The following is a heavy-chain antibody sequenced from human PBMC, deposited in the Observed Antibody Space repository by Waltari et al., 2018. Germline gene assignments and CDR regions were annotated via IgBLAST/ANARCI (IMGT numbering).Heavy chain of an antibody. J-gene: IGHJ6*02. Sequence: QVQLQESGPGLVKPSETLSLTCTVSGGSISSYYWSWIRQTPGKGLEWIGYIYYIGSNTHNPSLTRRVTISVDTSKNQFSLKLSSVTAADTAVYYGARVECGGDCYSFPYYYGMDVWGQGTTVTVSS. CDR3: ARVECGGDCYSFPYYYGMDV. V-gene: IGHV4-59*01. CDR2: IYYIGSN. CDR1: GGSISSYY. D-gene: IGHD2-21*02.